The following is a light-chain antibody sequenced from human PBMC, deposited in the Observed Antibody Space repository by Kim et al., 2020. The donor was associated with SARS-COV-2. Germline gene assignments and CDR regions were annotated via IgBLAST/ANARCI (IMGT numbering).Light chain of an antibody. CDR3: HQYGSAPYT. CDR2: GAS. CDR1: QSIAANY. J-gene: IGKJ2*01. Sequence: ENVLTQSPGTLSLSPGQRATFSCRASQSIAANYLAWFQQKPGQAPRLLIYGASSRATGISDRFSATGSGTDFTLTISRLEPEDFAVYYCHQYGSAPYTFGQGTKLEI. V-gene: IGKV3-20*01.